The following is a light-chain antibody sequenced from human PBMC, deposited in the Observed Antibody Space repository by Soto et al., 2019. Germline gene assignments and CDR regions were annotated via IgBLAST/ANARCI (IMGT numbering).Light chain of an antibody. Sequence: DIPMTQSPSTLSASVGDRVTITCRASQSISSWLAWYQQKPGKAPKLLIYDASSLESGLPSRFSGSGSGTEFTLTSSSLQPDDFATYYCQQYNSYSQTFGQGTKVEIK. CDR3: QQYNSYSQT. CDR1: QSISSW. V-gene: IGKV1-5*01. J-gene: IGKJ1*01. CDR2: DAS.